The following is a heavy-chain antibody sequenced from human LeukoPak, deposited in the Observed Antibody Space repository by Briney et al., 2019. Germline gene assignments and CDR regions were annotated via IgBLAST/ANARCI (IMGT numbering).Heavy chain of an antibody. V-gene: IGHV4-59*01. D-gene: IGHD4-17*01. CDR2: IYYSGST. J-gene: IGHJ3*02. CDR3: ARTYGDDAFDI. CDR1: GSSISSYY. Sequence: SETLSLTCAVSGSSISSYYWSWIRQPPGKGLEWIGYIYYSGSTNYNPSLKSRVTISVDTSKNQFSLKLSSVTAADTAVYYCARTYGDDAFDIWGQGTMVTVSS.